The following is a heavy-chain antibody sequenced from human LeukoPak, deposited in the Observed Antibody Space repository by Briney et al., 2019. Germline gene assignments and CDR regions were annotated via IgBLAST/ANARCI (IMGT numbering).Heavy chain of an antibody. V-gene: IGHV1-8*01. CDR2: MNPNSGNT. D-gene: IGHD2/OR15-2a*01. CDR3: ARVGDPILDHYYYMDV. CDR1: GYTFTSYD. J-gene: IGHJ6*03. Sequence: ASVKVSCKASGYTFTSYDINWVRQATGQGLEWMGWMNPNSGNTGYAQKFQGRVTMTRNTSISTAYMELSSLRSEDTAVYYCARVGDPILDHYYYMDVWGKGTTVTVSS.